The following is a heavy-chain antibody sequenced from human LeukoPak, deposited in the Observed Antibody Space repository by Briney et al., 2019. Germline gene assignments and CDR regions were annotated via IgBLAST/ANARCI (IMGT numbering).Heavy chain of an antibody. V-gene: IGHV3-23*01. CDR1: GFTFSTYA. CDR3: ARDPPVLRYFDWLPQRDAFDV. D-gene: IGHD3-9*01. Sequence: GGSLRLSCAASGFTFSTYAMSWVPQGPGKGLEWVSAVSGSGDSTYYADSVKGRFTISRDNSKNTLYLQMNGLRAEDTAVYYCARDPPVLRYFDWLPQRDAFDVWGQGTMVTVSS. J-gene: IGHJ3*01. CDR2: VSGSGDST.